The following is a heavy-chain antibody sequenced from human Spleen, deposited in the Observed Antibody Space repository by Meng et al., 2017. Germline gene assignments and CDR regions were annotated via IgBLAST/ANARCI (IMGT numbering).Heavy chain of an antibody. V-gene: IGHV1-24*01. CDR3: GVGEFETPGFY. CDR2: INPNSGGT. Sequence: QVQLVQSGAEVKKPGASVKVSCKVSGYILSELSMHWVRQAPGKGLEWMGRINPNSGGTVYAPEFQDRVTLTRDTSTSTVDMELRFLTSEDTAIYYCGVGEFETPGFYWGQGTLVTVSS. J-gene: IGHJ4*02. CDR1: GYILSELS. D-gene: IGHD1-26*01.